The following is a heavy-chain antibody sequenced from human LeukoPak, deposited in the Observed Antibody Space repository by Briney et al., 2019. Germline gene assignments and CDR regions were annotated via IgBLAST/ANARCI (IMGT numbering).Heavy chain of an antibody. CDR1: GFTFSSYS. J-gene: IGHJ6*03. CDR2: ISSSSSTI. CDR3: ARDRIEQQRTLGRSTTYYNYYYMDV. Sequence: GGSLRLSCAASGFTFSSYSMNWVRQAPGEGLEWVSYISSSSSTIYYADSVKGRFTISRDNAKNSLYLQMNSLRAEDTAVYYCARDRIEQQRTLGRSTTYYNYYYMDVWGKGTTVTVSS. D-gene: IGHD6-13*01. V-gene: IGHV3-48*01.